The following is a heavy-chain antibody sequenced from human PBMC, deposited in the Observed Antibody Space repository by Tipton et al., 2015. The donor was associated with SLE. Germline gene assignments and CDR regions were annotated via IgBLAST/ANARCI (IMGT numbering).Heavy chain of an antibody. CDR1: GFTVSSHW. CDR2: INENGNTI. CDR3: AKDFTGPLDS. V-gene: IGHV3-74*01. J-gene: IGHJ4*02. Sequence: SLRLSCAASGFTVSSHWMHWVRQDPRKGLVWVSRINENGNTITYAGSVKGRFTISRDNAKNMLHLQMNSLSADDSGLYYCAKDFTGPLDSWGQGTLVTVSS. D-gene: IGHD3-9*01.